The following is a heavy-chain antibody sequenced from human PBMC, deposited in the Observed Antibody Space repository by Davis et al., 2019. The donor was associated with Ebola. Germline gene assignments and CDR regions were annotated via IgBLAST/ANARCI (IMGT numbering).Heavy chain of an antibody. CDR3: ARGLAAGPDY. Sequence: MPSETLSLTCAVYGGSFSGYYWSWIRQHPGKGLEWIGYIYDNGNTYYNMSLKSRVAMSVDTSKNQFSLKLSSVTAADTAVYYCARGLAAGPDYWGQGTLVTVSS. CDR2: IYDNGNT. V-gene: IGHV4-31*11. J-gene: IGHJ4*02. CDR1: GGSFSGYY. D-gene: IGHD6-13*01.